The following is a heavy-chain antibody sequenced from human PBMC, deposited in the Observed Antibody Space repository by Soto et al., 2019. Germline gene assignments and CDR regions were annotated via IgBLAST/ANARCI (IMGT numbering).Heavy chain of an antibody. D-gene: IGHD6-19*01. J-gene: IGHJ4*02. Sequence: QVQLQESGPGLVKPSETLSLTCTVSGGSVSSGRFYWSWIRQPPGKGLEWIGYIYYSGSTKYNPSLRSRVTISVDTDKNQFALKLTSVTAADTAVYYCARSGSGSGWLGGQGTLVTVSS. CDR3: ARSGSGSGWL. CDR1: GGSVSSGRFY. V-gene: IGHV4-61*01. CDR2: IYYSGST.